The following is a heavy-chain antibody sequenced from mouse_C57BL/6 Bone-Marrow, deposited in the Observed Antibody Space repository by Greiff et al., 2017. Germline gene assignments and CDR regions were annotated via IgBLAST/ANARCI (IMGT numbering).Heavy chain of an antibody. J-gene: IGHJ2*01. Sequence: VQLQPPWAELVRPGSSVKLSCKASGYTFTSYWLDWVKQRPGQGLEWIGNIYPSDSETHYNQKFKDKATLTVDKSSSTAYMQLSSLTSEDSAVYYCARGGLLYFDYWGQGTTLTVSS. CDR1: GYTFTSYW. D-gene: IGHD2-3*01. CDR3: ARGGLLYFDY. CDR2: IYPSDSET. V-gene: IGHV1-61*01.